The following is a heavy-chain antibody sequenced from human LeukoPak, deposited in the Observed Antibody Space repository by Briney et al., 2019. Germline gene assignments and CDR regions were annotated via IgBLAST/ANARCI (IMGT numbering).Heavy chain of an antibody. CDR2: IYPGDSDT. CDR1: GYSFTSYW. V-gene: IGHV5-51*03. D-gene: IGHD5-24*01. CDR3: ARLVAPMATIPGWFHP. Sequence: GESLKISCKGSGYSFTSYWIGWVRQMPGKGLEWMGIIYPGDSDTRYSPSFQGQVTISADKSISTAYLQWSSLKASDTAMYYCARLVAPMATIPGWFHPWGQGTLVTVSS. J-gene: IGHJ5*02.